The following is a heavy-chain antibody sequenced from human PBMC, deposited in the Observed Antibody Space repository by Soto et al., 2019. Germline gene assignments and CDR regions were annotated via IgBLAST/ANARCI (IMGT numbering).Heavy chain of an antibody. CDR1: GGSISSYY. CDR3: AREKYDSSFDY. Sequence: SETLSLTCTVSGGSISSYYWSWIRQPPGKGLEWIGYISYSVSTNYNPSLKSRVTISVDTSRNQFSLRLSSVTAADTAIYYCAREKYDSSFDYWGQGTLVTVSS. V-gene: IGHV4-59*01. J-gene: IGHJ4*02. CDR2: ISYSVST. D-gene: IGHD3-22*01.